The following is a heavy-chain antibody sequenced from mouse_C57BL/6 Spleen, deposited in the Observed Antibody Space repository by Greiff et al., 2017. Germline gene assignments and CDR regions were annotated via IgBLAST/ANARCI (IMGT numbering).Heavy chain of an antibody. CDR1: GFTFSDYG. CDR3: ARGGTKDYFDY. V-gene: IGHV5-17*01. D-gene: IGHD3-3*01. Sequence: EVKLVESGGGLVKPGGSLKLSCAASGFTFSDYGMHWVRQAPEKGLEWVAYISSGSSTIYYADTVKGRFTISRDNAKNTLFLQMTSLGSEDTAMYYCARGGTKDYFDYWGQGTTLTVSS. CDR2: ISSGSSTI. J-gene: IGHJ2*01.